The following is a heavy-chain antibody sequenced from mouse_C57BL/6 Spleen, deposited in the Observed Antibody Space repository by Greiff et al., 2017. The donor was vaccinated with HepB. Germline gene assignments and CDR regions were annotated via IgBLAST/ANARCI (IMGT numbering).Heavy chain of an antibody. J-gene: IGHJ4*01. D-gene: IGHD2-1*01. V-gene: IGHV1-64*01. CDR2: IHPNSGST. Sequence: QVQLQQPGAELVKPGASVKLSCKASGYTFTSYWIHWVKQRPGQGLEWIGMIHPNSGSTNYNEKFKSKATLTVDKSSSTAYMQLSSLTSEDSAVYYCARVGIYLGAMDYWGQGTSVTVSS. CDR3: ARVGIYLGAMDY. CDR1: GYTFTSYW.